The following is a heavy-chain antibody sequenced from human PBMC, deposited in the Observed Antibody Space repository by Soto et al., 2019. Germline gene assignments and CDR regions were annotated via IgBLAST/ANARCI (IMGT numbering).Heavy chain of an antibody. Sequence: QVQLQESGPGLVKPSQTLSLTCTVSGGSITSSGYYWSWIRQNPGEGLEWIGFTSNSGSTSYNPSLKSRVTISVDTSSNQFSLNLKSVTAADTSVYYCARGGGSTKVDYWGQGTLVTVSP. CDR1: GGSITSSGYY. CDR3: ARGGGSTKVDY. CDR2: TSNSGST. V-gene: IGHV4-31*03. D-gene: IGHD2-2*01. J-gene: IGHJ4*02.